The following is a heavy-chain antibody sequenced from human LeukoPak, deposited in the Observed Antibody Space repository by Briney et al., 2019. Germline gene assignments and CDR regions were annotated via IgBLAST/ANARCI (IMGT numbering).Heavy chain of an antibody. CDR3: AGARSSSWYVRAFDI. V-gene: IGHV4-34*01. J-gene: IGHJ3*02. CDR1: GGSFSGYY. D-gene: IGHD6-13*01. Sequence: SETLSLTCAVYGGSFSGYYWSWIRQPPGKGLEWIGEINHSGSTNYNPSLKSRVTISVDTSKNQFSLKLSSVTAADTAVYYCAGARSSSWYVRAFDIWGKGKRVTVFS. CDR2: INHSGST.